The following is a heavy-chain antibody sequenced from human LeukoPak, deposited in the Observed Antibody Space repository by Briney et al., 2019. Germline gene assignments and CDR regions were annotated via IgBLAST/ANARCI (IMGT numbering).Heavy chain of an antibody. CDR2: IYYSGTT. V-gene: IGHV4-39*07. CDR3: AKGAGGFSYYNWFDP. D-gene: IGHD5-18*01. CDR1: GGSISSSSYY. J-gene: IGHJ5*02. Sequence: SETLSLTCTVSGGSISSSSYYWGWIRQPPGKGLEWIGSIYYSGTTHYNPSLESRVTISVDTSKNQFSLKLASVTAADTAIYYCAKGAGGFSYYNWFDPWGQGTLVTVSS.